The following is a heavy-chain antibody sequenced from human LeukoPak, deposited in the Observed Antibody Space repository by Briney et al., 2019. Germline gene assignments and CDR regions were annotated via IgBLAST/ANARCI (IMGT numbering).Heavy chain of an antibody. CDR1: GFTFSSYA. Sequence: GGSLRLSCAASGFTFSSYAMSCVRQAPGKGLEWVSAISGSGGSTYYPAPVKSRFPISRDNSKNTLYLKMNSLRAEDRAVYYCAKRYCSGGSCYIVFDYGGQASLVSVSS. CDR3: AKRYCSGGSCYIVFDY. CDR2: ISGSGGST. D-gene: IGHD2-15*01. V-gene: IGHV3-23*01. J-gene: IGHJ4*02.